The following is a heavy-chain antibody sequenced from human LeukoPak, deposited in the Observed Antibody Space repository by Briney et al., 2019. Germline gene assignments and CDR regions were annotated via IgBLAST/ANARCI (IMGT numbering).Heavy chain of an antibody. CDR1: GFTFSSYA. J-gene: IGHJ4*02. D-gene: IGHD6-25*01. V-gene: IGHV3-30-3*01. Sequence: GRSLRLSCAASGFTFSSYAMHWVRQAPGKGLEWVAVISYDGSNKYYTDSVKGRFTISRDNSKNTLYLQMNSLRAEDTAVYYCARETFSSGSDYWGQGTLVTVSS. CDR2: ISYDGSNK. CDR3: ARETFSSGSDY.